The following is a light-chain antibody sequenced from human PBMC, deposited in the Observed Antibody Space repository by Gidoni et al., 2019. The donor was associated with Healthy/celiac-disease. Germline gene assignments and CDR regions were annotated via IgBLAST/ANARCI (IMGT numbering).Light chain of an antibody. CDR1: QSISSW. CDR2: DAS. V-gene: IGKV1-5*01. CDR3: QQYKSYPWT. Sequence: DIQMTQSPSTLSASVGDRVTITCRASQSISSWLAWYQQKPGKAPKLLIYDASSLESGVPSRFSGSGSGTEFTLTISSLQPDDFATYYRQQYKSYPWTFGQGTKVEIK. J-gene: IGKJ1*01.